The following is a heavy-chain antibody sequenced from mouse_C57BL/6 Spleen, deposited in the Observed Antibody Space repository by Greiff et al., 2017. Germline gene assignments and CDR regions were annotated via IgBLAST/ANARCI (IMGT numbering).Heavy chain of an antibody. V-gene: IGHV1-15*01. CDR2: IDPETGGT. CDR1: GYTFTDYE. D-gene: IGHD1-1*01. Sequence: QVQLQQSGAELVRPGASVTLSCKASGYTFTDYEMHWVKQTPVHGLEWIGAIDPETGGTAYNQKFKGKAILTADKSSSTAYMELRSLTSADSAVYYCTRYYEAYWGQGTLVTVSA. J-gene: IGHJ3*01. CDR3: TRYYEAY.